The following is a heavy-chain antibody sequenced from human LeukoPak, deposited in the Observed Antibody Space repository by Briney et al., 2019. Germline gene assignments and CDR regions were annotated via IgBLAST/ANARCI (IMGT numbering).Heavy chain of an antibody. CDR2: IYTSGST. D-gene: IGHD6-13*01. J-gene: IGHJ5*02. V-gene: IGHV4-4*07. CDR1: GGSISSYY. Sequence: TASETLSLTCTVSGGSISSYYWSWIRQPAGKGLEWIGRIYTSGSTNYNPSLKSRVTMSVDTSKNQFSLKLSSVTAADTAVYYCARGGMDRVYPSSEYDWFDPWGQGTLVTVSS. CDR3: ARGGMDRVYPSSEYDWFDP.